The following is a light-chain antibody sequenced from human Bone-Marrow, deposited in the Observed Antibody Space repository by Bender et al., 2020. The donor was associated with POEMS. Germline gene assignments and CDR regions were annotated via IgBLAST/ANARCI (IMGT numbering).Light chain of an antibody. V-gene: IGLV2-23*02. CDR2: EVR. J-gene: IGLJ2*01. CDR3: SSFAGGNPYVI. Sequence: QSALTQPASVSGSPGQSITISCTGTSSDVGGYDLVYWYQKYPGKAPKLLIYEVRQRPSDISNRFSGSKSGNTASLTISGLQAEDEAHYYCSSFAGGNPYVIFGGGTELTVL. CDR1: SSDVGGYDL.